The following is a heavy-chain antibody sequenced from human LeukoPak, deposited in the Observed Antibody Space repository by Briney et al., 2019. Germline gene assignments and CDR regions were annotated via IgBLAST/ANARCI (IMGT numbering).Heavy chain of an antibody. CDR2: IYYSGRS. D-gene: IGHD2-8*02. J-gene: IGHJ4*02. Sequence: PSGTLSLTCGVSGVSISSNYAWSWVRQPPGKGLEWIGEIYYSGRSNYNPSLKSRVTMSVDKSKNQFSLTLNSVTAADTAVYYCARGGYWAFDYWGQGALVIVSS. CDR1: GVSISSNYA. CDR3: ARGGYWAFDY. V-gene: IGHV4-4*02.